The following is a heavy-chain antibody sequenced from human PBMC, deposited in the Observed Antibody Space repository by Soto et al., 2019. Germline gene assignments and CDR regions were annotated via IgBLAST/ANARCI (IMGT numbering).Heavy chain of an antibody. J-gene: IGHJ4*02. CDR1: GFTVSSNY. Sequence: GGSLRLSCAASGFTVSSNYMSWVRQAPGKGLEWVSSISSSSSYIYYADSVKGRFTISRDNAKNSLYLQMNSLRAEDTAVYYCARDYEPDYWGQGTLVTVSS. D-gene: IGHD3-3*01. CDR2: ISSSSSYI. V-gene: IGHV3-21*01. CDR3: ARDYEPDY.